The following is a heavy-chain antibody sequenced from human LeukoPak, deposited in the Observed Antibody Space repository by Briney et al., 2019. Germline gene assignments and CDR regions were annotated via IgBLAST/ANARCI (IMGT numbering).Heavy chain of an antibody. J-gene: IGHJ4*02. CDR2: IYHSGST. CDR3: ARDEQRCSSVSCYVKY. D-gene: IGHD2-2*01. V-gene: IGHV4-30-2*01. Sequence: PSQTLSLTCTVSGGSISSGGYYWSWIRQPPGKGLEWIGYIYHSGSTYYNPSLKSRVTISVDRSKNQFSLKLSSVTAADTAVYYCARDEQRCSSVSCYVKYWGQGTLVTVSS. CDR1: GGSISSGGYY.